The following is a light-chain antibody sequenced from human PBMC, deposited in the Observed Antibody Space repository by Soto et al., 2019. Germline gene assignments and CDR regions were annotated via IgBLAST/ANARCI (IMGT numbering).Light chain of an antibody. V-gene: IGKV3-15*01. CDR1: QSVSSN. CDR2: GAS. Sequence: EIVMTQSPATLSVSPGERATLSCMASQSVSSNLAWYQQKPGQAPRLRIYGASTRATGIPARFSGSGSGTEFNLTISSLQSEDFAVYYCQPYNNWPPYNFGQGTTLEIK. J-gene: IGKJ2*01. CDR3: QPYNNWPPYN.